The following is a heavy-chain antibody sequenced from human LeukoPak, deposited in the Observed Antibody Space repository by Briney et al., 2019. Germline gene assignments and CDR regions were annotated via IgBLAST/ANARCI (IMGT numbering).Heavy chain of an antibody. CDR1: GGSISSYY. CDR3: ASFYGGNSAFDF. Sequence: SETLSLTCAVYGGSISSYYWSWIRQPPGKGLEWIGYIYYSGSTNYSPSLKSRVTISLDTSKSQFSLMLTSVTTADTAVYYCASFYGGNSAFDFWGQGTLVTVSS. D-gene: IGHD4-23*01. V-gene: IGHV4-59*01. J-gene: IGHJ4*02. CDR2: IYYSGST.